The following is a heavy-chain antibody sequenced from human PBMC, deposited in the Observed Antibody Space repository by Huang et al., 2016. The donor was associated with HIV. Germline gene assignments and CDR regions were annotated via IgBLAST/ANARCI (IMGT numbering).Heavy chain of an antibody. D-gene: IGHD1-20*01. Sequence: QVQLVQSGTEVKTPGSSVKVSCKAFGGTFSRYGISWVRQAPGQGLEWTGGFIPSFGAANYAQKIQGRVTITADESTNTAYMELTSLRFDDTAVYYCARTSNWKAEYFRFWGQGTLVTVAS. CDR1: GGTFSRYG. J-gene: IGHJ1*01. CDR2: FIPSFGAA. CDR3: ARTSNWKAEYFRF. V-gene: IGHV1-69*13.